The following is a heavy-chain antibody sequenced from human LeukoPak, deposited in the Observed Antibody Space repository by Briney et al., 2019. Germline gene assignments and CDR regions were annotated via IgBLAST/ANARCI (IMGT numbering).Heavy chain of an antibody. J-gene: IGHJ4*02. Sequence: SETLSLTCTVSGGSISSYYWSWIRQPPGKGLEWIGYIYYSGSTNYNPSLKSRVTISVDRSKNQFSLKLSSVTAADTAVYYCARDPVVVVPAAIYEVYWGQGTLVTVSS. CDR3: ARDPVVVVPAAIYEVY. CDR1: GGSISSYY. V-gene: IGHV4-59*12. CDR2: IYYSGST. D-gene: IGHD2-2*02.